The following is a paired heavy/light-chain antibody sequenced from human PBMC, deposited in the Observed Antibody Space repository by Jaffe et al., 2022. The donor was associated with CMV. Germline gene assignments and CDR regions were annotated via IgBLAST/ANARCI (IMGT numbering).Light chain of an antibody. CDR1: SSDFGDDNY. J-gene: IGLJ3*02. V-gene: IGLV2-14*03. CDR3: SSYTSSNSVV. CDR2: DVS. Sequence: QSALTQPASVSGSPGQSITISCTGTSSDFGDDNYVSWYQQHPDKAPKLMIYDVSYRPSGVSNRFSGSKSGNAASLTISGLQAEDEADYYCSSYTSSNSVVFGGGTKLTVL.
Heavy chain of an antibody. J-gene: IGHJ3*01. CDR1: GGSISSYY. CDR3: ARYCSGGNCYLWRIGSFDL. V-gene: IGHV4-59*08. Sequence: QVQLQESGPGLVKPSETLSLTCTVSGGSISSYYWSWIRQSPGKGLEWIGYIYYSGSTNYNPSLKSRVTISVDTSKNQFSLKLSSVTAADTAVYYCARYCSGGNCYLWRIGSFDLWGQGTMVTVSS. D-gene: IGHD2-15*01. CDR2: IYYSGST.